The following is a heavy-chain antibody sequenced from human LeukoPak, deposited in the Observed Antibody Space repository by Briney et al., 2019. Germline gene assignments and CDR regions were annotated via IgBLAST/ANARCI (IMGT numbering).Heavy chain of an antibody. J-gene: IGHJ3*01. CDR3: ARVRQLIEAGTFDV. CDR1: GGSISSSSYY. CDR2: IYYTGNT. Sequence: SETLSLTCTVSGGSISSSSYYWGWIRQPPGKGLEWIGSIYYTGNTNYNPSLKSRVTISLDTSKSQFSLRLTSVTAADTAVYYCARVRQLIEAGTFDVWGQGTVVTVSS. V-gene: IGHV4-39*07. D-gene: IGHD6-19*01.